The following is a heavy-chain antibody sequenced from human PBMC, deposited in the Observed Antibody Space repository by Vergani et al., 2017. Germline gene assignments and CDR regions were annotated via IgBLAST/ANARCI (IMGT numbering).Heavy chain of an antibody. CDR1: GGTFSSYA. Sequence: QVQLVQSGAEVKKPGSSVKVSCKASGGTFSSYAISWVRQAPGQGLEWMGRIIPILGIANYAQKFQGRVTMTRDTSTSTVYMELSSLRSEDTAVYYCACSGGSSGGRFDYWGQGTLVTVSS. CDR2: IIPILGIA. J-gene: IGHJ4*02. CDR3: ACSGGSSGGRFDY. D-gene: IGHD2-15*01. V-gene: IGHV1-69*04.